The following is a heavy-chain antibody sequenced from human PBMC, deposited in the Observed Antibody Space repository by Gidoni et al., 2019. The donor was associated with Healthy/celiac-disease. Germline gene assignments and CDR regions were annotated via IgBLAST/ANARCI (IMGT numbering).Heavy chain of an antibody. Sequence: QVQLVESGGGVVQPGRSLRLSCAASGFTFSSYGMHWVRQAPGKGLEWVAVISYDGSNKYYADSVKGRFTISRDNSKNTLYLQMNSLRAEDTAVYYCAKDVDTTVTTTFDYWGQGTLVTVSS. CDR3: AKDVDTTVTTTFDY. D-gene: IGHD4-17*01. CDR1: GFTFSSYG. J-gene: IGHJ4*02. V-gene: IGHV3-30*18. CDR2: ISYDGSNK.